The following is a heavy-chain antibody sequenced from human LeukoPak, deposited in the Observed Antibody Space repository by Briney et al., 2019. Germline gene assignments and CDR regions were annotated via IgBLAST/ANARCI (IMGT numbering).Heavy chain of an antibody. V-gene: IGHV3-21*01. D-gene: IGHD3-3*01. CDR3: ASYYDFWSGYYTYFDY. CDR2: ISGSGGST. CDR1: GFTFSSYS. J-gene: IGHJ4*02. Sequence: GGSLRLSCAASGFTFSSYSMNWVRQAPGKGLEWVSAISGSGGSTYYADSVKGRFTISRDDAKNSLYLQMNSLRAEDTAVYYCASYYDFWSGYYTYFDYWGQGTLVTVSS.